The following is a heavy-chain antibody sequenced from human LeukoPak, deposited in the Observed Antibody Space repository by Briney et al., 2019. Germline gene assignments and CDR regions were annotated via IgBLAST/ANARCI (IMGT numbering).Heavy chain of an antibody. V-gene: IGHV1-69*05. J-gene: IGHJ2*01. Sequence: ASVKVSCKASGGTFSSYAISWVRQAPGQGLEWMGGIIPIFGTANYAQKLQGRVTITTDESTSTAYMELSSLRSEDTAVYYRASVTVTTYRYFDLWGRGTLVTVSS. CDR3: ASVTVTTYRYFDL. CDR1: GGTFSSYA. D-gene: IGHD4-17*01. CDR2: IIPIFGTA.